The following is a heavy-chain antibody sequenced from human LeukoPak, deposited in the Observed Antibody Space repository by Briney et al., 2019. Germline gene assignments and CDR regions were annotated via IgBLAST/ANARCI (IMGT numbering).Heavy chain of an antibody. V-gene: IGHV3-30*02. CDR1: GFTAISYV. CDR2: IGYDGSNK. J-gene: IGHJ5*02. CDR3: ASTNYRGGTTGYNWFDP. D-gene: IGHD1-26*01. Sequence: GLALRLSCAASGFTAISYVMHWVRQAPGKGLEWLAVIGYDGSNKYYADSVKGRFTISRDNSKNTLYLQMNSLRAEDTAMYYCASTNYRGGTTGYNWFDPWGQGTLVTVSS.